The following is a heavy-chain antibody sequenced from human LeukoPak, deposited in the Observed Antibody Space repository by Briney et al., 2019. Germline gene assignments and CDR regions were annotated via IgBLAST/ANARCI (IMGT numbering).Heavy chain of an antibody. J-gene: IGHJ5*02. V-gene: IGHV4-30-2*01. CDR1: GGSISSGGYS. D-gene: IGHD6-13*01. CDR3: ARAAAAGGWFDP. Sequence: SETRSLTCAVSGGSISSGGYSWSWIRQPPGKGLEWIGYIYHSGSTYYNPSLKSRVTISVDRSKNQFSLKLSSVTAADTAVYYCARAAAAGGWFDPWGQGTLVTVSS. CDR2: IYHSGST.